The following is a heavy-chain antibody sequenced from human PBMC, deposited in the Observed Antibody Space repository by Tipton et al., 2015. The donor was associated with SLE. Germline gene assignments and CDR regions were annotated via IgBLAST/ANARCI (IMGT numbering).Heavy chain of an antibody. D-gene: IGHD4-17*01. CDR2: IYYSGST. Sequence: TLSLTCAVYGGSFSGYYWSWIRQHPGKGLEWIGYIYYSGSTNYNPSLKSRVTISVDTSKNQFSLKLSSVTAADTAVYYCARDQQGYGDYFDYWGQGTLVTVSS. V-gene: IGHV4-59*01. J-gene: IGHJ4*02. CDR1: GGSFSGYY. CDR3: ARDQQGYGDYFDY.